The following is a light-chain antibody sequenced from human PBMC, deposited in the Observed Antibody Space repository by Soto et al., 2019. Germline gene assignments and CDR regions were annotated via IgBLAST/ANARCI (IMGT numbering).Light chain of an antibody. Sequence: QSVLTQPASVSGSPGQSITISCTGTSSDVGGYNYVSWYQQHPGKAPKLMICEVSNRPSGVSDRFSGSKSGNTASLTISGLQAEDEADYYCSSYTSSTTYVFGTGTKVTAL. CDR2: EVS. CDR1: SSDVGGYNY. V-gene: IGLV2-14*01. J-gene: IGLJ1*01. CDR3: SSYTSSTTYV.